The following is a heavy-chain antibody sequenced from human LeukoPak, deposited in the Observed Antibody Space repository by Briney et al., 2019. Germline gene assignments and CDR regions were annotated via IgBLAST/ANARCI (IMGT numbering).Heavy chain of an antibody. J-gene: IGHJ4*02. Sequence: GGSLRLSCAASGFTFSSSGMHWVRQAPGKGLEWVAVISYDGSNKYYADSVKGRFTISRDNSKNTLYLQMNSLRAEDTAVYYCARSPRGGRDGYNYGEYYFDYWGQGTLVTVSS. CDR3: ARSPRGGRDGYNYGEYYFDY. V-gene: IGHV3-30*03. CDR1: GFTFSSSG. D-gene: IGHD5-24*01. CDR2: ISYDGSNK.